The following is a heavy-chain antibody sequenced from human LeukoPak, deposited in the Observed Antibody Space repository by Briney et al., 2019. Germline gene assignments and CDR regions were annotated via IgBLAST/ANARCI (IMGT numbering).Heavy chain of an antibody. D-gene: IGHD3-22*01. V-gene: IGHV4-34*01. J-gene: IGHJ4*02. CDR3: ARGKYYYDSSGYLD. CDR2: INHSGST. CDR1: GGSFSGYY. Sequence: SETLSLTCAVYGGSFSGYYWSWIRQPPGKGLEWIGEINHSGSTNYNPSLKSRVTISVDTSKNQFSLKLSSVTAADTAVYYCARGKYYYDSSGYLDWGQGTLVTVSS.